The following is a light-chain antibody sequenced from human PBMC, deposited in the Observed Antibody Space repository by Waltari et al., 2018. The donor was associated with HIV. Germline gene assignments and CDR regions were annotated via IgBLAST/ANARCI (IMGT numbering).Light chain of an antibody. CDR2: DVT. V-gene: IGLV2-14*03. CDR3: STHTTNDTLE. J-gene: IGLJ2*01. CDR1: SSHFGLYNF. Sequence: QSALTQPASVSGSPGQSVTISCTGTSSHFGLYNFVSWYHKYPDDVPKVIIYDVTSPPSGVPQRCSGSRSGNTASLTISGLQFDDEAVYYCSTHTTNDTLEFGGGTKLTVL.